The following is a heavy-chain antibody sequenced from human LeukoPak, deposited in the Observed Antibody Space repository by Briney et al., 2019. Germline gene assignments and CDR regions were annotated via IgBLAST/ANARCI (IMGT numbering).Heavy chain of an antibody. CDR3: ARDKSVGASLFDY. V-gene: IGHV3-7*01. J-gene: IGHJ4*02. D-gene: IGHD1-26*01. Sequence: GGPLRLSRAASGFTFSSYGMHWVRQAPGKGLEWVANIKQDGSEKYYVDSVKGRFTISRDNAKNSLYLQMNSLRAEDTAVYYCARDKSVGASLFDYWGQGTLVTVSS. CDR1: GFTFSSYG. CDR2: IKQDGSEK.